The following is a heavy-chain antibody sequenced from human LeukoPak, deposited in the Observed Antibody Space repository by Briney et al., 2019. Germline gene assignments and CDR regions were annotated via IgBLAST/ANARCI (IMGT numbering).Heavy chain of an antibody. J-gene: IGHJ4*02. CDR3: ARQTGSGLFILP. V-gene: IGHV4-61*02. D-gene: IGHD3/OR15-3a*01. CDR1: GGSISSGFYY. Sequence: SETLSLTFTVSGGSISSGFYYWSWIRQPAGKGLEWIGRIYTSGSTNYNPSLKSRVSTSVDTSKNQFSLKLSSVTAADTAVYYCARQTGSGLFILPGGQGTLVTVSS. CDR2: IYTSGST.